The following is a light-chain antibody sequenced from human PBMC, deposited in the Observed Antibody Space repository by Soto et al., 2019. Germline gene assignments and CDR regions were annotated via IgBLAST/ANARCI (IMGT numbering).Light chain of an antibody. Sequence: QSALTQPASVSGAPGQSITISCTGTSSDVGGYNYVSWYQQHPGKAPKLMIYEVSNRPPGVSNRFSGSKSRNTASLTISGLQAEDEADYFCSSYTSSSTRVFGGGTKLTVL. J-gene: IGLJ3*02. V-gene: IGLV2-14*01. CDR3: SSYTSSSTRV. CDR1: SSDVGGYNY. CDR2: EVS.